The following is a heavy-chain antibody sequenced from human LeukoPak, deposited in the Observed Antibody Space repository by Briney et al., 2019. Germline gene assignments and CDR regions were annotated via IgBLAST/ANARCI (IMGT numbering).Heavy chain of an antibody. CDR1: GGSIISSDY. J-gene: IGHJ4*02. CDR2: ITSSSSSM. V-gene: IGHV3-21*06. D-gene: IGHD7-27*01. Sequence: ETLSLTCTVSGGSIISSDYHWGWVRQAPGKGLEWVSSITSSSSSMYSADSVKGRLTISRDNAKNSLYLQMNSLRAEDTAVYYCARDLAWGGYWGQGTLVTVSS. CDR3: ARDLAWGGY.